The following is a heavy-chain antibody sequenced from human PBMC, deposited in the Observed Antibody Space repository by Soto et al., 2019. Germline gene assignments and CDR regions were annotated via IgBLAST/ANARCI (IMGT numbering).Heavy chain of an antibody. CDR3: AKYRTPHYVLRYFDWDDY. Sequence: EVQLLESGGGLVQPGGSLRLSCAASGFTFSSYALSWVRQAPGKGLEWVSSISGGGGSTYYADSVKGRFTISRDNSKNTLYLQMNSLRAEDTAGYYCAKYRTPHYVLRYFDWDDYWGQGTLVTVSS. CDR1: GFTFSSYA. J-gene: IGHJ4*02. CDR2: ISGGGGST. D-gene: IGHD3-9*01. V-gene: IGHV3-23*01.